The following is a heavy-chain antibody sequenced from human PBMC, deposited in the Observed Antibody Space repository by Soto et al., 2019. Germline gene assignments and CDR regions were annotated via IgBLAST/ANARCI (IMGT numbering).Heavy chain of an antibody. Sequence: QVQLQESGPGLVKPSQTLSLTCTVSGGSISSGGYYWSWIRQHPGTGLEWIGYIYYSGSTYYNPSLKSRVTISVDTSKNQFSLKLSSVTAADTAVYYCARVGSVVPAAIGFDYWGQGTLVTVSS. D-gene: IGHD2-2*01. V-gene: IGHV4-31*03. J-gene: IGHJ4*02. CDR2: IYYSGST. CDR1: GGSISSGGYY. CDR3: ARVGSVVPAAIGFDY.